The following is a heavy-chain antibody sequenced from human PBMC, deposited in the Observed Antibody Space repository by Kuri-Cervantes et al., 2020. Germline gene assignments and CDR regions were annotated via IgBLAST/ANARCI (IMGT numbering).Heavy chain of an antibody. D-gene: IGHD3-3*01. V-gene: IGHV3-13*01. J-gene: IGHJ6*03. CDR2: IDTAGDA. CDR3: ARGLRFLEWFDYYYMDV. Sequence: GGSLRLSCAASGFTFSSYDMHWVRQATGKGLEWVSAIDTAGDAYYPGSVKGRFTISRENSKNTLYLQMNSLRAEDTAVYYCARGLRFLEWFDYYYMDVWGKGTTVTVSS. CDR1: GFTFSSYD.